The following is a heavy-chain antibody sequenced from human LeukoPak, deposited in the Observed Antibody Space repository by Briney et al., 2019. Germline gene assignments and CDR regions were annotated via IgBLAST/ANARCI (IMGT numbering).Heavy chain of an antibody. Sequence: GGSLRLSCAASGFTFSSYGMNWVRQAPGKGLEWVSYISSSSSTIYYADSVKGRFTISRDNAKNSLYLQMNSLRAEDTAVYYCARDLSLGDYYGSGSYHDYWGQGTLVTVSS. V-gene: IGHV3-48*01. CDR1: GFTFSSYG. J-gene: IGHJ4*02. D-gene: IGHD3-10*01. CDR2: ISSSSSTI. CDR3: ARDLSLGDYYGSGSYHDY.